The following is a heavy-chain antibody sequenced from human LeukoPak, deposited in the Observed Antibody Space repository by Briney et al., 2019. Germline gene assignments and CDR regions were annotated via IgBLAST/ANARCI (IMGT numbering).Heavy chain of an antibody. CDR1: GYTFTSYY. Sequence: ASVKVSCKASGYTFTSYYMHWVRQAPGQGLEWMGIINPSGGSTSYAQKFQGRVTMTRDTSMSTVYMELSSLRSEDTAVYYCARRGGIVGAILSFYFDYWGQGTLVTVSS. V-gene: IGHV1-46*01. CDR2: INPSGGST. CDR3: ARRGGIVGAILSFYFDY. J-gene: IGHJ4*02. D-gene: IGHD1-26*01.